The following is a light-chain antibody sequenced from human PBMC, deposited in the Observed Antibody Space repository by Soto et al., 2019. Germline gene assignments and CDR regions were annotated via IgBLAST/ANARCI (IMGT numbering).Light chain of an antibody. CDR3: QQYYPRPRT. Sequence: CKFRKRVLHSSHHQNYLAWYQQKPGQHPKLLLYWASTRESGVPDRFSGSGPGTASASTIRRLRAADVTGSLPQQYYPRPRTLGQGTKVDIK. J-gene: IGKJ1*01. V-gene: IGKV4-1*01. CDR1: KRVLHSSHHQNY. CDR2: WAS.